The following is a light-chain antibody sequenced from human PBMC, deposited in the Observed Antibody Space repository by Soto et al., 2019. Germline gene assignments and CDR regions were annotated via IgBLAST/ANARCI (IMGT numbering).Light chain of an antibody. V-gene: IGKV1-5*03. CDR1: QSISSW. CDR2: KAS. J-gene: IGKJ1*01. Sequence: DIQMTQSPSTLSASVGDRVKITCRASQSISSWLAWYHQKPGKAPNLLIYKASSLESGVPSRFSGSGSGTEFTLTIRSLKPDDFATYYCQQYNSHSTFGQGTKVDIK. CDR3: QQYNSHST.